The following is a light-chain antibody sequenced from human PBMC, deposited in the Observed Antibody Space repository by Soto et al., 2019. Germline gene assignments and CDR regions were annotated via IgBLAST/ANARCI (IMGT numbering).Light chain of an antibody. CDR1: SSDVGVYNY. V-gene: IGLV2-11*01. Sequence: QSALTQPRSVSGSPGQSVTISCTGTSSDVGVYNYVSWYQQHPGKAPQIVIYDVIKRPSGVPYRLSGSKSGNTASLTISVLQAEDDADYYCCSYAGSSLWVFGGGTKVTVL. J-gene: IGLJ3*02. CDR3: CSYAGSSLWV. CDR2: DVI.